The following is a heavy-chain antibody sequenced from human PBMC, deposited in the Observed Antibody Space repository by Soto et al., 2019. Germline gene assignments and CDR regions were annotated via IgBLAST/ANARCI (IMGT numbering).Heavy chain of an antibody. Sequence: GGSLRLSCAASGFTFISYWMAWVRQSPGKGLEWVAESFSSGGTQYADSVKGRFTISRDNSRNMVFLQMNGLRVEDTALYYCARDREPDGIWTFDSWGQGALVTVSS. CDR2: SFSSGGT. D-gene: IGHD3-9*01. J-gene: IGHJ4*02. CDR1: GFTFISYW. V-gene: IGHV3-53*01. CDR3: ARDREPDGIWTFDS.